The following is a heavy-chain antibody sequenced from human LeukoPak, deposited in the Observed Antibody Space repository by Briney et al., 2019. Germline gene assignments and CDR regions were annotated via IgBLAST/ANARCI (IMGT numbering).Heavy chain of an antibody. CDR2: IIPIFGTA. V-gene: IGHV1-69*01. Sequence: SVKVSCKASGGTFSSYAISWVRQAPGQGLEWMGGIIPIFGTANYAQKFQGRVTITADESTSTAYMELSSLRSEDTAVYYCARTASTIFGVVNVFDPWGQGTLVTVSS. D-gene: IGHD3-3*01. CDR3: ARTASTIFGVVNVFDP. CDR1: GGTFSSYA. J-gene: IGHJ5*02.